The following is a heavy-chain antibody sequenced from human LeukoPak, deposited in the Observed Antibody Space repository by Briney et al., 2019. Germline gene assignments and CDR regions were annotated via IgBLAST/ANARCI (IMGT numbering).Heavy chain of an antibody. CDR3: ARAPGSSWPPTHDY. CDR1: RFTVSSNY. Sequence: AGSLRFSCAASRFTVSSNYMSWVRQAPGKELEWVLDNYSGCSTYYADSVKGRFTISKDNSKNQLYLQMNGLRAEDTAVYYCARAPGSSWPPTHDYWGQGTLVTVSS. D-gene: IGHD6-13*01. CDR2: NYSGCST. V-gene: IGHV3-53*01. J-gene: IGHJ4*02.